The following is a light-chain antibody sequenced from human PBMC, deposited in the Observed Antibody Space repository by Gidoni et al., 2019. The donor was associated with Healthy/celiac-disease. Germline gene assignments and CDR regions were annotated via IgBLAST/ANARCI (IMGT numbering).Light chain of an antibody. CDR2: GAS. CDR1: QDISNY. V-gene: IGKV1-33*01. CDR3: QQYDNLPALT. Sequence: DIQMTQSPSSLSASVGDRVTITCQASQDISNYLNWYQQKPGKAPKLLIYGASNLETGVPSRFSGSGSGTDFTFTISSLQPEDSATYYCQQYDNLPALTFGGGTKVEIK. J-gene: IGKJ4*01.